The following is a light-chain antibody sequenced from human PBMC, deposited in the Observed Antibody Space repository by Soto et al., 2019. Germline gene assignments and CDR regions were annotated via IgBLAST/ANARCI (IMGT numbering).Light chain of an antibody. CDR1: SSNIGNNA. Sequence: QAVVTQPPSVSDAPRQRVTISCSGSSSNIGNNAVNWYQQLPGKAPKLLIYYDDLLPSGVSDRFSGSKSGTSASLAISGLQSEDEADYYCAAWDDSLNGFVFGGGTKLTVL. J-gene: IGLJ2*01. CDR3: AAWDDSLNGFV. CDR2: YDD. V-gene: IGLV1-36*01.